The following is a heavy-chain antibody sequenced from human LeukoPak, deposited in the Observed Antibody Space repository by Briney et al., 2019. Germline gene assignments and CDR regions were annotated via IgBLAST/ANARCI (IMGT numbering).Heavy chain of an antibody. CDR3: ARQASCGGTNCYPFDY. J-gene: IGHJ4*02. Sequence: PSETLSFTCTVSGGSISSDYWSWIRQPPGKGLEWIGWISYSGSTTYNPSLKTRVTISLDTSKNQFSLKLSSVTAADTAVYYCARQASCGGTNCYPFDYWGQGTLVTVSS. V-gene: IGHV4-59*08. CDR2: ISYSGST. CDR1: GGSISSDY. D-gene: IGHD2-2*01.